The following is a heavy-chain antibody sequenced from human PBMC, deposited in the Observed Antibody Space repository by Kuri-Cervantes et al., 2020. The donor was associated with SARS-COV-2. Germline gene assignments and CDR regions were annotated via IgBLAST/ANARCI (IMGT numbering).Heavy chain of an antibody. CDR2: ITYDGSHK. D-gene: IGHD1-26*01. Sequence: GGSLRLSCAASGFTFNTYAMHWVRQAPGKGLEWVALITYDGSHKYYADSVKGRFTISRDNSKNTLYLQMNSLRAEDTAVYYCAREGSGSYWHYYYGMDVWGQGTTVTVSS. CDR3: AREGSGSYWHYYYGMDV. V-gene: IGHV3-30*03. J-gene: IGHJ6*02. CDR1: GFTFNTYA.